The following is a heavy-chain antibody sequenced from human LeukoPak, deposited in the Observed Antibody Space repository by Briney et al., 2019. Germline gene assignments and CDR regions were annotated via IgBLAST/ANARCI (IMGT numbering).Heavy chain of an antibody. J-gene: IGHJ2*01. V-gene: IGHV4-38-2*02. CDR1: GFTFSSYS. CDR3: ARDWAADTLRYFDL. Sequence: GSLRLSCAASGFTFSSYSMNWVRQAPGKGLEWIASIYHRGTTHYNPSLNSRVSISLDTSENQFSLRMNSVTAADTAVYYCARDWAADTLRYFDLWGRGTLVTVSS. CDR2: IYHRGTT. D-gene: IGHD6-13*01.